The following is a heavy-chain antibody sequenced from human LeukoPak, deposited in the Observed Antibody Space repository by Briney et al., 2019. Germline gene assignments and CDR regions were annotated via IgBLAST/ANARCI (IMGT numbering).Heavy chain of an antibody. CDR1: GYTFTSYV. J-gene: IGHJ3*02. D-gene: IGHD1-26*01. CDR3: AGGRVGATCPDAFDI. CDR2: ISAYNGNT. V-gene: IGHV1-18*01. Sequence: SVQVSCQACGYTFTSYVISGVRQAPGQGRDWVGWISAYNGNTNYEQQLQGRVTMTKDTSTSTAYMELRSLRSDDTAAYYCAGGRVGATCPDAFDIWGQGTMVTVSS.